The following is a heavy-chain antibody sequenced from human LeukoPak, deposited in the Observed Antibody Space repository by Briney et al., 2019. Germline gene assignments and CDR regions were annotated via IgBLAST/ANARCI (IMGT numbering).Heavy chain of an antibody. Sequence: GGSLRLSCSASGFTFSTYNMNWFRQAPGKGLEWVSFIGTSSGAIYYADSVKGRFTISRDNAKKSLYLQMNSLRDEETAVYYCARNLDSWGQGALVTVSS. CDR3: ARNLDS. V-gene: IGHV3-48*02. J-gene: IGHJ5*01. CDR2: IGTSSGAI. CDR1: GFTFSTYN.